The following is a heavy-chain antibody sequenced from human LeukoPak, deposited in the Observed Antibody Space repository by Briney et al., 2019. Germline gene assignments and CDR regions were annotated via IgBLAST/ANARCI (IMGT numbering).Heavy chain of an antibody. J-gene: IGHJ4*02. CDR3: VREGSYYDSSGYYYVYYFDY. V-gene: IGHV3-48*04. D-gene: IGHD3-22*01. CDR2: ISSSSDTI. CDR1: GFTFSSDS. Sequence: GGSLRLSCAASGFTFSSDSMNWVRQAPGKGLEWVSHISSSSDTIFYADSVKGRFTISRDNAKNSLYLQMNSLRAEDTAVYYCVREGSYYDSSGYYYVYYFDYWGQGTLVTVSS.